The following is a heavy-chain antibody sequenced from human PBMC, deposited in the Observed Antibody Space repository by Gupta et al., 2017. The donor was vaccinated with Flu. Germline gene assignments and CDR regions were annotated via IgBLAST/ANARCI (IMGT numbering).Heavy chain of an antibody. CDR3: AKGRTNAGASYDI. J-gene: IGHJ4*02. D-gene: IGHD3-16*01. V-gene: IGHV3-23*01. CDR2: ISSSGDDT. Sequence: EVHLSESGGGLVQSGGSLTLSCAASGFPFVNYAMSWVRQAPGKGLEWISGISSSGDDTQDAGSVEGRFTISRDNSKSTLYLEMNRLRPEDTAVYFCAKGRTNAGASYDIWVQGNLVTISS. CDR1: GFPFVNYA.